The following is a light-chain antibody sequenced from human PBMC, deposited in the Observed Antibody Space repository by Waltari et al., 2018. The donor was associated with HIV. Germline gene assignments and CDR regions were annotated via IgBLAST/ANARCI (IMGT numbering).Light chain of an antibody. V-gene: IGLV2-14*03. Sequence: AVTQPASVSGLPGQTTTISCTGGDSDFGIYNFVSCYQQHSGKPPKLILYDVDSRASGVSDRFSGSMSGNTASLTISGLRAVDEAHYYCASFTGDNTVMFGGGTEVTVL. CDR3: ASFTGDNTVM. CDR2: DVD. CDR1: DSDFGIYNF. J-gene: IGLJ3*02.